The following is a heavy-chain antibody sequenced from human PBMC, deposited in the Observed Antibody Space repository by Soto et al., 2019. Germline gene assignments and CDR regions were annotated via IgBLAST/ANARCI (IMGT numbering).Heavy chain of an antibody. CDR3: AIFRASTPYYCNVMYI. D-gene: IGHD2-21*01. Sequence: SETLSLTCTVSGGSISSGGYYWSWIRQHQGKGLEWIGYIYYSGSTYYNPSLKIRVTISVDTSKNQFSLKLSSVTAADTAVYYCAIFRASTPYYCNVMYIPAQHTTVPVS. CDR2: IYYSGST. CDR1: GGSISSGGYY. V-gene: IGHV4-31*03. J-gene: IGHJ6*02.